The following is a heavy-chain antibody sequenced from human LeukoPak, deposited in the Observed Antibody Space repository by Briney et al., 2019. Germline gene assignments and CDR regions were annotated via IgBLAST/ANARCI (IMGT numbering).Heavy chain of an antibody. V-gene: IGHV3-11*03. J-gene: IGHJ4*02. CDR1: GFTFSDHY. Sequence: GGSLRLSCAASGFTFSDHYMSWIRQAPGKGLEWVSYISSSSSNTNYADSVKGRFTISRDNAKNPLSLQMNSLRAEDTAVYYCARSLSAYTPLAVDYWGQGTLVSVSS. CDR2: ISSSSSNT. D-gene: IGHD5-18*01. CDR3: ARSLSAYTPLAVDY.